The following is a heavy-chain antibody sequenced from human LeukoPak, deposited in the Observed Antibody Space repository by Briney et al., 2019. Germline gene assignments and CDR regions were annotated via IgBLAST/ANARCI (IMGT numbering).Heavy chain of an antibody. CDR2: INPRGGST. CDR1: GYTFTNYY. Sequence: ASVKVSCKASGYTFTNYYIHWVRQAPGQGLEWMGIINPRGGSTNHAQKFQGRVTMTRDTSTSTVYMELSSLRSEDTAVYYCARDKADSRNCSSTSCNGWFASWGQGTLVTVSS. J-gene: IGHJ5*01. V-gene: IGHV1-46*01. D-gene: IGHD2-2*01. CDR3: ARDKADSRNCSSTSCNGWFAS.